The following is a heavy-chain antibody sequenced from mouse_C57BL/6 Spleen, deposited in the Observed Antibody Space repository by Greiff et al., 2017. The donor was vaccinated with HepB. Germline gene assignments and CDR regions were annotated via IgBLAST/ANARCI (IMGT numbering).Heavy chain of an antibody. Sequence: QVQLQQPGAELVKPGASVKMSCKASGYTFTSYWITWVKQRPGQGLEWIGDIYPGSGSTNYNEKFKSKATLTVDTSSSTAYMQLSSLTSEDSAVYYCARRGDYYGEFFDFWGQGTTLPGSS. V-gene: IGHV1-55*01. CDR2: IYPGSGST. D-gene: IGHD1-1*01. CDR1: GYTFTSYW. J-gene: IGHJ2*01. CDR3: ARRGDYYGEFFDF.